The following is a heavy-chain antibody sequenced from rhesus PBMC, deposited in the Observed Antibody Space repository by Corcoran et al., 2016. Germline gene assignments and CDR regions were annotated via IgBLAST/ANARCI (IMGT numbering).Heavy chain of an antibody. D-gene: IGHD2-39*01. J-gene: IGHJ5-1*01. V-gene: IGHV4-99*01. CDR2: ISGSSGST. Sequence: QVQLQESGPGLVKPSVTLSPNFADPGYSLTRGYYWGWIRQPPGKGLEYIGYISGSSGSTYYNPSLKSRVTISKDTSKNQFSLKLSSVTAADTAVYYCARTPGNRFDVWGPGVLVTVSS. CDR3: ARTPGNRFDV. CDR1: GYSLTRGYY.